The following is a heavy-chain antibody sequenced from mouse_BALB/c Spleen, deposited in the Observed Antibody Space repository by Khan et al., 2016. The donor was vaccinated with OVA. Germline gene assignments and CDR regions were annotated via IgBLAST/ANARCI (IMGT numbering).Heavy chain of an antibody. V-gene: IGHV1S135*01. CDR3: ARQGYVAWFAY. CDR2: IDPFKGVT. D-gene: IGHD2-2*01. Sequence: QLQQSGPELMRPGASVKISCKASGYSFTTYYIHWVKQSHGKSLEWIGYIDPFKGVTSYNQKFKGKATLTVDKSSSTAYMHLSSLTSEDSAVYYCARQGYVAWFAYWGQGTLVTVSA. J-gene: IGHJ3*01. CDR1: GYSFTTYY.